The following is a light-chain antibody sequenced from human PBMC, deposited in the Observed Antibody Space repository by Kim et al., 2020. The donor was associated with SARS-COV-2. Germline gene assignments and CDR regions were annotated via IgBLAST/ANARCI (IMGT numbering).Light chain of an antibody. CDR1: QGISDW. J-gene: IGKJ1*01. V-gene: IGKV1-12*01. CDR3: QQTDSFPWT. Sequence: SASVGDRVTITCRASQGISDWLAWYQQRPGKAPKLLIYEASSLQSGVPSRFSGSGSGTDFTLTISRLQPEDFATYYCQQTDSFPWTFGQGTKLEIK. CDR2: EAS.